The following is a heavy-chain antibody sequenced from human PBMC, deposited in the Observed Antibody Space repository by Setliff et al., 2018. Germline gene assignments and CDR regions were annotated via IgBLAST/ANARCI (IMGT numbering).Heavy chain of an antibody. Sequence: SETLSLTCAVYGDSLSDYYWSWIRQAPGKGPEWIEEINQSGNTNYNPSLNSRVSVSVDTPTNQFSLKVFSVTAADTAVYYCRFWSSYYKNDYWAQGTLVTVSS. D-gene: IGHD3-3*01. CDR3: RFWSSYYKNDY. CDR2: INQSGNT. V-gene: IGHV4-34*01. J-gene: IGHJ4*02. CDR1: GDSLSDYY.